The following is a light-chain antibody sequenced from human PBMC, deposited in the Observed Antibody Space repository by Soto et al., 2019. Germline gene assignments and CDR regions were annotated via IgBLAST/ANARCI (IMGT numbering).Light chain of an antibody. V-gene: IGKV1-27*01. CDR1: RGIYTH. Sequence: DIQMTQSPSSLSASVGDRVTITCRASRGIYTHLAWYQQKPGNAPKLLIYAASTLQSGVPSCFSASGSGTDFILTISSLQSEDVGTYFCQTYDKASWTFGPGTRV. J-gene: IGKJ1*01. CDR3: QTYDKASWT. CDR2: AAS.